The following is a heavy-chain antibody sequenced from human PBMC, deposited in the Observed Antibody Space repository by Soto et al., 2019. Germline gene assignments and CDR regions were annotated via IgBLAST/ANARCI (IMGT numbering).Heavy chain of an antibody. CDR1: GYTFTSYG. V-gene: IGHV1-18*01. CDR3: ARGVTIFGVVINYYYYYMDV. Sequence: QVPLVQSGAEVKKPGASVKVSCKASGYTFTSYGISWVRQAPGQGLEWMGWISAYNGNTNYAQKLQGRVTMTTDTSTSTAYMELRSLRSDDTAVYYCARGVTIFGVVINYYYYYMDVWGKGTTVTVSS. J-gene: IGHJ6*03. CDR2: ISAYNGNT. D-gene: IGHD3-3*01.